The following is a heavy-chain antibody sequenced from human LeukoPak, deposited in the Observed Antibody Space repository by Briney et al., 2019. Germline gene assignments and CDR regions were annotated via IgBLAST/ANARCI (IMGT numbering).Heavy chain of an antibody. D-gene: IGHD5-18*01. Sequence: ASVKVSCKASGYTFTSYDINWVRQATGQGPEWMGWMSPNSGNTGYAQKFQGRVTMTRSTSMSTAYMELSSLRSEDTAVYYCARGLYVDTAMVYYYYGMDVWGQGTTVTVSS. CDR1: GYTFTSYD. J-gene: IGHJ6*02. CDR2: MSPNSGNT. V-gene: IGHV1-8*01. CDR3: ARGLYVDTAMVYYYYGMDV.